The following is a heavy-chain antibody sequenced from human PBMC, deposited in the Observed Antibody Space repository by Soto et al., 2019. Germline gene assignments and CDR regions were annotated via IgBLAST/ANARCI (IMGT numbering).Heavy chain of an antibody. D-gene: IGHD3-10*01. CDR3: ARDYYGSGSYFL. J-gene: IGHJ4*02. CDR2: IYYSGST. V-gene: IGHV4-39*02. Sequence: PSETLSLTCTVSGGSISSSSYYWGWIRQPPGKGLEWIGSIYYSGSTYYNPSLKSRVTISVDTSKNQFSLKLSSVTAADTAVYYCARDYYGSGSYFLWGQGTLVTVS. CDR1: GGSISSSSYY.